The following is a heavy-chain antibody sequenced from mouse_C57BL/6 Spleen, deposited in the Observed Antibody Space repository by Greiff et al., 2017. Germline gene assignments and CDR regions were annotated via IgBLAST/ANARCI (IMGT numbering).Heavy chain of an antibody. CDR2: IDPSDSYT. J-gene: IGHJ4*01. D-gene: IGHD2-1*01. CDR3: ARRGNRGDY. Sequence: QVQLQQPGAELVMPGASVKLSCKASGYTFTSYWMHWVKQRPGQGLEWIGEIDPSDSYTNYNQKFKGKSTLTVDKSSSTAYMQLSSLTSEDSAVYYCARRGNRGDYRGQGTSVTVSS. CDR1: GYTFTSYW. V-gene: IGHV1-69*01.